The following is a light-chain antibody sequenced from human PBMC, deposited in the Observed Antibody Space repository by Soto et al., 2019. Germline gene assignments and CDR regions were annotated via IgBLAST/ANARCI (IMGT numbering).Light chain of an antibody. CDR3: QSYDSSLSAGV. CDR1: SSNIGAGYD. CDR2: GNS. V-gene: IGLV1-40*01. J-gene: IGLJ3*02. Sequence: QSVLTQPPSVSGSPGQRVTISCTGSSSNIGAGYDVHWYQQLPGTAPKLLIYGNSNRPSGVPARFSCSKSGTSASLAITGLQPDDEADYYCQSYDSSLSAGVFGGGTKLTVL.